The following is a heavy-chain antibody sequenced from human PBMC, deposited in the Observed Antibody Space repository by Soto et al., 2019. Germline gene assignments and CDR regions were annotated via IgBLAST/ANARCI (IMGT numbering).Heavy chain of an antibody. CDR2: SSATGAGT. J-gene: IGHJ4*02. Sequence: EVQLLESGGGLVQPGGSLRLSCAASGFTFSSYGMTWVRQAPGKGLEWVSFSSATGAGTYYADSVKGRFTISRDNSKNTLYLHMTSLSADDSAGYYCAKDRRAGGNYGFYSDFWGQGALVIVSS. V-gene: IGHV3-23*01. CDR3: AKDRRAGGNYGFYSDF. D-gene: IGHD1-7*01. CDR1: GFTFSSYG.